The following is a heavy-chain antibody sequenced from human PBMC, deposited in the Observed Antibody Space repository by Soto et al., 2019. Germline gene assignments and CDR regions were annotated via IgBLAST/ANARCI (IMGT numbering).Heavy chain of an antibody. J-gene: IGHJ6*02. Sequence: EVQLVESGGGLVQPGGSLRLSCAASGFTFSSYARHWVRQAPGKGLEYVSAISSNGGSTYYANSVKGRFTISRDNSKNTLHLQMGSLRAEDMAVYYCARAFPNYYYYGMDVWGQGTTVTVSS. CDR1: GFTFSSYA. CDR3: ARAFPNYYYYGMDV. CDR2: ISSNGGST. V-gene: IGHV3-64*01.